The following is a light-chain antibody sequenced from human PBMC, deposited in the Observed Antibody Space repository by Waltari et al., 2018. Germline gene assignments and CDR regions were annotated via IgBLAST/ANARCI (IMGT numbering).Light chain of an antibody. CDR3: CSFTARGTWI. CDR1: RSDVGAYGY. CDR2: DVN. V-gene: IGLV2-14*03. J-gene: IGLJ2*01. Sequence: QSALTQPGSVSGSPGQSITISCTGTRSDVGAYGYVPWYQQKPDKAPKLLIFDVNNRALGVSNRFSGSKSGNTASLTISGLQAEDESDYYCCSFTARGTWIFGGGTRLTVV.